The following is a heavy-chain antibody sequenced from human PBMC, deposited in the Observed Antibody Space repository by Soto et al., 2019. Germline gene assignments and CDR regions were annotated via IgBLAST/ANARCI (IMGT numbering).Heavy chain of an antibody. Sequence: GGSLRLSCAASGFTFSSYGMHWVRQAPGKGLEWVAVISYDGSNKYYADSVKGRFTISRDNSKNTLYLQMNSLRAEDTAVYYCATTPGMVYAMNWFDPWGQGTLVTVSS. V-gene: IGHV3-30*03. CDR1: GFTFSSYG. CDR2: ISYDGSNK. CDR3: ATTPGMVYAMNWFDP. D-gene: IGHD2-8*01. J-gene: IGHJ5*02.